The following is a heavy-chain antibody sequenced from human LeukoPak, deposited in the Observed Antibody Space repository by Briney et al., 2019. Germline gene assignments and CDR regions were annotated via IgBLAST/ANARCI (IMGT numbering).Heavy chain of an antibody. CDR3: ARGNYYDTRNAFDI. V-gene: IGHV4-4*07. D-gene: IGHD3-22*01. CDR1: GASISIYY. Sequence: SETLSLTCTVSGASISIYYWSWVRQPAGKGLEWIGRISNSGSTNYNPSLKSRVTISVDKSKNQFSLKLTSVTAADTAVYFCARGNYYDTRNAFDIWGQGTLVTVSS. J-gene: IGHJ3*02. CDR2: ISNSGST.